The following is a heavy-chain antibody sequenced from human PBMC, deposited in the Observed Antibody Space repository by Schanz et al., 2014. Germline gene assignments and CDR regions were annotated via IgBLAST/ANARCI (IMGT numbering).Heavy chain of an antibody. D-gene: IGHD1-20*01. CDR3: ARRITGTHHNPHYHGMDV. CDR1: GFTFSTYW. J-gene: IGHJ6*02. CDR2: IKQDESER. Sequence: EVQLVESGGGLVQPGGSLRLSCAASGFTFSTYWMSWVRQAPGKGLEWVANIKQDESERSYVDSVKGRFTISRDNAKNSLYLQMNSLRAEDTAVYYCARRITGTHHNPHYHGMDVWGQGTTVTVSS. V-gene: IGHV3-7*01.